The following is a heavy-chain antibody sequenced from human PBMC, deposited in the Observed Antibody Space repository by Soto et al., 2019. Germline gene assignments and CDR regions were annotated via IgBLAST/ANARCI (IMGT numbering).Heavy chain of an antibody. D-gene: IGHD6-13*01. CDR2: IYHSGST. CDR3: ARAAMGGSSWPFDY. Sequence: QVQLQESGPGLVKPSGTLSLTCAVSGGSISSSNWWSWVRQPPGKGLEWIGEIYHSGSTNYNPSHQSRVTITVDKSKNQFSLKLSSVTAADTAVYYCARAAMGGSSWPFDYWGQGTLVTVSS. J-gene: IGHJ4*02. V-gene: IGHV4-4*02. CDR1: GGSISSSNW.